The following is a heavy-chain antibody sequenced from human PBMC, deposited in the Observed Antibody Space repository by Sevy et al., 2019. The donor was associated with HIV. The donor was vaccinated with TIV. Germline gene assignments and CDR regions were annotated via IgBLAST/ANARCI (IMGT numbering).Heavy chain of an antibody. D-gene: IGHD3-3*01. CDR2: FNTHGTNT. J-gene: IGHJ6*02. Sequence: GGSLRLSCAASGFTFSRYWMHWVRHAPGKGLVWVSRFNTHGTNTIYADYVKGRFTISRDNAKNTVSLQMNSLRADDTGVYYCAREGVDFWSGPVDFDYGMDVWGQGTTVTVSS. CDR1: GFTFSRYW. CDR3: AREGVDFWSGPVDFDYGMDV. V-gene: IGHV3-74*01.